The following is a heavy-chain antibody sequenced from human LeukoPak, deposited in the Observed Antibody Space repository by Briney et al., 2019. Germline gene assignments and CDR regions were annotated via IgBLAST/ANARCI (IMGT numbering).Heavy chain of an antibody. CDR3: AHRPEYCSGGSCYDF. V-gene: IGHV2-5*02. J-gene: IGHJ4*02. Sequence: SGPTLVNPTQTLTLTCTFSGFSLGTSGVGVGWIRQPPGKALEWLALIYWDGDQRYSPSLKSRLTITKDTSKDQVVLTMTNVDPVDTATYYCAHRPEYCSGGSCYDFWGQGTLVTVSS. CDR1: GFSLGTSGVG. D-gene: IGHD2-15*01. CDR2: IYWDGDQ.